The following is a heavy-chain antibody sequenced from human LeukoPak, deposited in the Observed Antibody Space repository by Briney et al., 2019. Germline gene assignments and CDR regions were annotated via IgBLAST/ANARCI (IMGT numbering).Heavy chain of an antibody. CDR1: VGSLSSYY. CDR3: ARGSSSWYR. CDR2: MYYSGSA. D-gene: IGHD6-13*01. J-gene: IGHJ4*02. V-gene: IGHV4-59*08. Sequence: SETLSLTCTVSVGSLSSYYRSWIRQPPGKGLEWIGYMYYSGSANYNSALKSLVTISVDTSKDQFSLKLSSVTAADTAVYCCARGSSSWYRWGQGTLVTVSS.